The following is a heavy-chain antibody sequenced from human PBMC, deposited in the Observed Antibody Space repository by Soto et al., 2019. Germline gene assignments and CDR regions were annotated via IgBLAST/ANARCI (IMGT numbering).Heavy chain of an antibody. J-gene: IGHJ4*02. CDR1: GYTFTSYG. CDR2: ISAYNGNT. D-gene: IGHD6-19*01. Sequence: QVQLVQSGAEVKKPGASVKVSCKASGYTFTSYGISWVRQAPGQGLEWMGWISAYNGNTNYAQKLQGRVTMTTDTSTSTAYVELRSLRSDDTAVYYCASGHGQISSGWPEDYWGQGTLVTVSS. CDR3: ASGHGQISSGWPEDY. V-gene: IGHV1-18*01.